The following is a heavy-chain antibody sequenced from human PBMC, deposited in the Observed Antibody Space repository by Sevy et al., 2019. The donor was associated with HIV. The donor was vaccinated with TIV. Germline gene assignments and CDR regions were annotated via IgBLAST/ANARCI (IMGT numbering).Heavy chain of an antibody. D-gene: IGHD3-3*01. J-gene: IGHJ6*02. V-gene: IGHV3-48*04. CDR1: GFTFSSYS. CDR2: ISSSSSTI. Sequence: GGSLRLSCAASGFTFSSYSMNWVRQAPGKGLEWVSYISSSSSTIYYGDSVKGRFTISRDNAKNSLYLQMNSLRAEDTAVYYCARDLGLWSGFPYGMDVWGQGTTVTVSS. CDR3: ARDLGLWSGFPYGMDV.